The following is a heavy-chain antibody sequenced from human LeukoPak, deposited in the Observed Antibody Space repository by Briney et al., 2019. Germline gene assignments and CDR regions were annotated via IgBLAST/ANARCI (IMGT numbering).Heavy chain of an antibody. V-gene: IGHV3-30*18. Sequence: EPGRSLRLSCAASGFTFSSYGMHWVRQAPGKGLEWVAVISYDGSNKYYADSVKGRFTISRDNSKNTLYLQMNSLRAEDTAVYYCAKDPNSGYQHYGDYYFDYWGQGTPVTVSS. CDR1: GFTFSSYG. D-gene: IGHD4-17*01. CDR3: AKDPNSGYQHYGDYYFDY. J-gene: IGHJ4*02. CDR2: ISYDGSNK.